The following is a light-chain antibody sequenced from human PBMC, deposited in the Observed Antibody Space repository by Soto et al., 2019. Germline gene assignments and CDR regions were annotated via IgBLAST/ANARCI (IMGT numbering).Light chain of an antibody. J-gene: IGKJ3*01. CDR3: QLEFT. CDR1: QSVSSS. Sequence: EIVLTQSPATLSLSPGERATLSCRASQSVSSSLAWYQQKPGQAPSLLIYDASNRATGIPARFSGSGSGTDFTLTISSLEPEDFAVYYCQLEFTFGPGTKVDIK. V-gene: IGKV3-11*01. CDR2: DAS.